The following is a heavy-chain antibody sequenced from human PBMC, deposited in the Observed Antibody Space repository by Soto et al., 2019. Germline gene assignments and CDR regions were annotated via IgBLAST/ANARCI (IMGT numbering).Heavy chain of an antibody. CDR2: INPNSGGT. V-gene: IGHV1-2*04. D-gene: IGHD2-8*01. Sequence: ASVKVSCKASGYTFTGYYMHWVRQAPGQGLEWMGWINPNSGGTNYAQKFQGWVTMTRDTSISTAYMELSRLRSDDTAVYYCAREYNCTNGVCYTYFDYWGQGPLVTVSS. CDR3: AREYNCTNGVCYTYFDY. CDR1: GYTFTGYY. J-gene: IGHJ4*02.